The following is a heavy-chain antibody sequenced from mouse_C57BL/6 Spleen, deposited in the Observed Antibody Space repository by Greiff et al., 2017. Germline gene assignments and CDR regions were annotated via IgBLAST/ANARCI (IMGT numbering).Heavy chain of an antibody. CDR3: ARKSSGYGYAMDY. D-gene: IGHD3-2*02. V-gene: IGHV2-2*01. J-gene: IGHJ4*01. Sequence: VKLQESGPGLVQPSQSLSITCTVSGFSLTSYGVHWVRQSPGKGLEWLGVIWSGGSTDYNAACISRLSISKDNSKSHVFFKMNSLQADDTAIYYCARKSSGYGYAMDYWGQGTSVTVSS. CDR2: IWSGGST. CDR1: GFSLTSYG.